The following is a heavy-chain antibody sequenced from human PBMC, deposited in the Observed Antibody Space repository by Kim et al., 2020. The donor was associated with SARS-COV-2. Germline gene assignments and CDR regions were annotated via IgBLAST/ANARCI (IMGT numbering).Heavy chain of an antibody. V-gene: IGHV3-23*01. Sequence: TQYAESMKSRFTISRDKSRNTVCLQMKSLRGEDTARYYCTKPKMTGVRFDQWGQGTLVTVSS. CDR2: T. J-gene: IGHJ4*02. CDR3: TKPKMTGVRFDQ. D-gene: IGHD3-9*01.